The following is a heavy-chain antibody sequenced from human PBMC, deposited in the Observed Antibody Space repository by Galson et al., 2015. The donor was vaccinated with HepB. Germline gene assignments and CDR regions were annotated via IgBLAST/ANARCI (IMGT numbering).Heavy chain of an antibody. CDR3: ARARGGFDV. D-gene: IGHD6-25*01. CDR1: GGSISTFGDC. CDR2: IYYNGVT. J-gene: IGHJ2*01. Sequence: TLSLTCTVSGGSISTFGDCWTWIRQRPGKGLEWIGYIYYNGVTYYNPSLESRISMSVDTSQNQFSLKLASVNAADTAIFYCARARGGFDVWGRGLLVTVSS. V-gene: IGHV4-31*03.